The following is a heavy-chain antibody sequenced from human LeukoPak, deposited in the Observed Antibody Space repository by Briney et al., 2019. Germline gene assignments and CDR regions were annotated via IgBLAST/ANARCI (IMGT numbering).Heavy chain of an antibody. D-gene: IGHD2-2*01. J-gene: IGHJ4*02. CDR3: AKYKGYCSSTSCYAYFDY. Sequence: SVKVSCKASGGTFISYAISWVRQAPGQGLEWMGGIIPIFGTANYAQKFQGRVTITADESTSTAYMELSSLRSEDTAVYYCAKYKGYCSSTSCYAYFDYWGQGTLVTVSS. V-gene: IGHV1-69*13. CDR2: IIPIFGTA. CDR1: GGTFISYA.